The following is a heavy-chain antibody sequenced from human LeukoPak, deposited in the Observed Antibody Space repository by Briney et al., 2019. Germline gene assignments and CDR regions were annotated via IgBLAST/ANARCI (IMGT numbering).Heavy chain of an antibody. CDR1: GFTFSSYA. Sequence: PGGSLRLSCAASGFTFSSYAMSWVRQAPGKGLEWVSAISGSGGSTYYADSVKGRFTISRDNSKNTLCLQMNSLRAEDTAVYYCAKAALYYYDSSGFDYWGQGTLVTVSS. D-gene: IGHD3-22*01. CDR3: AKAALYYYDSSGFDY. V-gene: IGHV3-23*01. J-gene: IGHJ4*02. CDR2: ISGSGGST.